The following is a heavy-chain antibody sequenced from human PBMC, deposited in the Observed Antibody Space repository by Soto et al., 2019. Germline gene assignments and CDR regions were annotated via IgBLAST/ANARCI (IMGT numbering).Heavy chain of an antibody. J-gene: IGHJ4*02. V-gene: IGHV3-13*01. D-gene: IGHD3-10*01. CDR3: VRGLLFGAYGDYFDN. CDR2: IGTIGDT. Sequence: EVQLVESGGGLVQPGGSLRLSCAASGFTFSTYDMHWIRQAPGKGLEWVSYIGTIGDTNYAESVRGRVITSRDSPTDSLHLQMDSLTVADTAVYYCVRGLLFGAYGDYFDNWGQGTLVTVSS. CDR1: GFTFSTYD.